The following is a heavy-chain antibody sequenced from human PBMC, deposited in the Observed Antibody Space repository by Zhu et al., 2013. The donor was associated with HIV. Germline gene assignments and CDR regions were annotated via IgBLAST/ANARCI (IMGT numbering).Heavy chain of an antibody. CDR1: GGTFSSYS. Sequence: QVQLVQSGAEVKKPGSSVKVSCKASGGTFSSYSIGWVRQAPGQGLEWMGGIIPIVGSANYAQKFQGRVTITADKPTSIVYMELSSLRFEDTAVYYCATFWSGFLDYWGQGTRVIVAS. J-gene: IGHJ4*02. D-gene: IGHD3-3*01. V-gene: IGHV1-69*06. CDR3: ATFWSGFLDY. CDR2: IIPIVGSA.